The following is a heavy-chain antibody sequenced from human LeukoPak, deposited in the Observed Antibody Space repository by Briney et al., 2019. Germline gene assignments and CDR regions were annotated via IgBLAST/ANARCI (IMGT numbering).Heavy chain of an antibody. J-gene: IGHJ4*02. V-gene: IGHV4-4*07. Sequence: PSETLSLTCSVSGGSISSYYWTWIRQPAGKGLEWIGRIHSSGSTNYNPSLKSRVTMSIDTSNNQFSLMLSSVTAADTAVYYCARDEPSRLHSSAWLFDYWGQGSLVTVSS. CDR3: ARDEPSRLHSSAWLFDY. CDR2: IHSSGST. D-gene: IGHD3-22*01. CDR1: GGSISSYY.